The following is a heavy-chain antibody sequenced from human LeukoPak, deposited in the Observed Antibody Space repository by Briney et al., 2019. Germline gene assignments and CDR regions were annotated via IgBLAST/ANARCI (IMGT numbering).Heavy chain of an antibody. CDR2: INPNSGGT. CDR1: GYTLTELS. D-gene: IGHD3-22*01. CDR3: ARDDYYDSSGLDL. V-gene: IGHV1-2*02. J-gene: IGHJ2*01. Sequence: GASVKVSCKVSGYTLTELSMHWVRQAPGQGLEWMGWINPNSGGTNYAQKFQGRFTMTRDTSISTAYMELSRLRSDDTAVYYCARDDYYDSSGLDLWGRGTLVTVSS.